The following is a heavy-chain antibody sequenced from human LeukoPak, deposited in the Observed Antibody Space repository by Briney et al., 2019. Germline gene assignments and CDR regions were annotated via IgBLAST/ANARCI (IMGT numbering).Heavy chain of an antibody. CDR1: GFTFSSYA. J-gene: IGHJ6*02. V-gene: IGHV3-30-3*01. CDR3: AQIPYYYYYGMDV. CDR2: ISYDGSNK. Sequence: PGGSLRLSCAASGFTFSSYAMHWVRQAPGKGLEWVAVISYDGSNKYYADSVKGRFTISRDNCKNTLSLQMTSLRAEDTAVYYCAQIPYYYYYGMDVWGQGTTVTVSS.